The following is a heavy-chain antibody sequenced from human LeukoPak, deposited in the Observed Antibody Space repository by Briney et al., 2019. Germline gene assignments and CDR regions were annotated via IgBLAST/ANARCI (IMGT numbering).Heavy chain of an antibody. D-gene: IGHD2/OR15-2a*01. J-gene: IGHJ4*02. CDR2: ISSGGSTT. V-gene: IGHV3-48*03. CDR3: ATSLV. Sequence: GGSLRLSCAASGFTFSSYEINWVRQAPGKGLEWVSKISSGGSTTYYADSVKGRFTISRDNAKNSLYLQMNSLRAEDTAVYYCATSLVRGQGRLVTVSS. CDR1: GFTFSSYE.